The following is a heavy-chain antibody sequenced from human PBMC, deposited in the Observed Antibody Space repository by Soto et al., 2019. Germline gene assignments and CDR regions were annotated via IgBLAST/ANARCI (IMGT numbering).Heavy chain of an antibody. Sequence: QVQLQESGPGLVKPSGTLSLTCAVSGGSVNNDKWWSWVRQPPGKGLEWIGEIHSSGITNYNPSLKCRAGIFVDKFNNQFSAKLTSLTAADTAVYFCAVQWSAGYGAFDPWGQGTLVTVSS. CDR1: GGSVNNDKW. CDR3: AVQWSAGYGAFDP. CDR2: IHSSGIT. J-gene: IGHJ5*02. V-gene: IGHV4-4*02. D-gene: IGHD3-9*01.